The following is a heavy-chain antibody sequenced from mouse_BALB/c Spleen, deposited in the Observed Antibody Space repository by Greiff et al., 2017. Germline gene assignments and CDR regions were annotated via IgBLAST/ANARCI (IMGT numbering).Heavy chain of an antibody. CDR3: ARHWDDFDY. D-gene: IGHD4-1*01. J-gene: IGHJ2*01. V-gene: IGHV1-7*01. Sequence: VQLVESGAELAKPGASVKMSCKASGYTFTSYWMHWVKQRPGQGLEWIGYINPSTGYTEYNQKFKDKATLTADKSSSTAYMQLSSLTSEDSAVYYCARHWDDFDYWGQGTTLTVSS. CDR1: GYTFTSYW. CDR2: INPSTGYT.